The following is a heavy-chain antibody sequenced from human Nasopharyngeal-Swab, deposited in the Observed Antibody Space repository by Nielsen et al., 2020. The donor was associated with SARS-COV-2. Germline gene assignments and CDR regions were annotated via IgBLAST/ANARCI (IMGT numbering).Heavy chain of an antibody. CDR2: IDFDGSNT. J-gene: IGHJ6*02. Sequence: GGSLRLSCTPFEFTLRNHWMHWVRLTPGKGLVWVSGIDFDGSNTFYADSVKGRFTISRDNAKNSLYLQMNSLRAEDTAVYYCARVFNRVSEIAAADPNIYYYYGMDVWGQGTTVTVSS. CDR3: ARVFNRVSEIAAADPNIYYYYGMDV. V-gene: IGHV3-74*01. D-gene: IGHD6-13*01. CDR1: EFTLRNHW.